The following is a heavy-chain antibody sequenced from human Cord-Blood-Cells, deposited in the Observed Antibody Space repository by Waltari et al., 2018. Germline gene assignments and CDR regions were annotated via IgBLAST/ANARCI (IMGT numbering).Heavy chain of an antibody. CDR1: GFTFSSYW. V-gene: IGHV3-7*01. CDR3: ARDTWFGELFDY. Sequence: EVKLVESGGGLVQPGGSLRLSCAASGFTFSSYWMSWVRPAPGSGLEGVANRKQYGSEEYYVDSVKGRFTSSRDNAKNSLYRQMNSLRAEDTAVYYCARDTWFGELFDYWCQGTLVTVSS. D-gene: IGHD3-10*01. CDR2: RKQYGSEE. J-gene: IGHJ4*02.